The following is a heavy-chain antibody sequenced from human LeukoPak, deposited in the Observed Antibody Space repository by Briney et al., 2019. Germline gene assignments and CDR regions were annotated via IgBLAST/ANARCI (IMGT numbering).Heavy chain of an antibody. CDR1: GFTFSNYA. CDR2: IRYDGSKK. Sequence: TGGSLRLSCEASGFTFSNYALYWVRQAPGKGLEWVAAIRYDGSKKYYKDSMKGRFTVSRDNSKNTLYLQMNSLGGEDTAIYYCAREDWGHSGQTCLGALDIWGQGTMVTVSP. D-gene: IGHD1-26*01. J-gene: IGHJ3*02. CDR3: AREDWGHSGQTCLGALDI. V-gene: IGHV3-33*08.